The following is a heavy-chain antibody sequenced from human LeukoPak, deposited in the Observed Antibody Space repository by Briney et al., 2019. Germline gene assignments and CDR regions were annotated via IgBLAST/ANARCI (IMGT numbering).Heavy chain of an antibody. CDR2: IYPGDSDT. J-gene: IGHJ6*02. CDR3: ARSLLAVAGYYYYGMDV. CDR1: GYSFTSYW. Sequence: GESLKISCKGSGYSFTSYWIGWVRQMPGKGLEWMGIIYPGDSDTRYSPSFQGQVTISADKSISTAYLQWSSLKASDTAMYYCARSLLAVAGYYYYGMDVWGQGTLVTVSS. V-gene: IGHV5-51*01. D-gene: IGHD6-19*01.